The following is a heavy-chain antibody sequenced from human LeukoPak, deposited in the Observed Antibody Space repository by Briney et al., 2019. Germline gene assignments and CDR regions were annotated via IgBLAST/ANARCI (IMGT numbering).Heavy chain of an antibody. V-gene: IGHV3-53*01. J-gene: IGHJ4*02. D-gene: IGHD6-6*01. Sequence: QTGGSLRLSCAASGFTVSSNCMSWVRQAPGKGLEWVSVIYSGGSTYYADSVKGRFTISRDNSKNTLYLQMNSLRAEDTAVYYCAREESSSSGIDYWGQGTLVTVSS. CDR1: GFTVSSNC. CDR2: IYSGGST. CDR3: AREESSSSGIDY.